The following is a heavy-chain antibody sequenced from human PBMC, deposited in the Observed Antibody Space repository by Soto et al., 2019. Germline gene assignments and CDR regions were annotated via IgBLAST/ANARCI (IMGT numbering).Heavy chain of an antibody. CDR2: ISAHNGNT. V-gene: IGHV1-18*01. CDR3: ARGRYGDY. D-gene: IGHD1-1*01. J-gene: IGHJ4*02. Sequence: QVHLVQSGAEVKKPGATVKVSCKGSGYAFTTYGITWVRQAPGQGIEWMGWISAHNGNTNYAQKLQGRVTVTRDTSTSTAYMELSSLRSDDTAVYYCARGRYGDYWGQGALVTVSS. CDR1: GYAFTTYG.